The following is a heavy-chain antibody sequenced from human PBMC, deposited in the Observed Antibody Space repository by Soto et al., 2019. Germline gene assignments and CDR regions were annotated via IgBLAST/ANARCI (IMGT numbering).Heavy chain of an antibody. Sequence: ASVKVSCKASGYTFTSYGISWVRQAPGQGLEWMGWISAYNGNTNYAQKLQGRVTMTTDTSTSTAYMELRSLRSDDTAVYYCATLFPRWELRDYWGQGTLVTVSS. CDR3: ATLFPRWELRDY. V-gene: IGHV1-18*01. J-gene: IGHJ4*02. CDR1: GYTFTSYG. D-gene: IGHD1-26*01. CDR2: ISAYNGNT.